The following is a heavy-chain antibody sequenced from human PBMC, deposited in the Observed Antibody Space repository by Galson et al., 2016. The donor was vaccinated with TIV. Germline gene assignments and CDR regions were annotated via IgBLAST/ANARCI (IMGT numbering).Heavy chain of an antibody. V-gene: IGHV3-7*01. CDR3: VRETV. Sequence: SLRLSCAASGFTFTNYWMHWVRQAPGKGLEWVANINHDGSQKYYVDSVKGRFTISRDNSKDTLYLQMNSLRGEDTAVYYCVRETVWGRGTTVTVSS. CDR2: INHDGSQK. CDR1: GFTFTNYW. J-gene: IGHJ6*02.